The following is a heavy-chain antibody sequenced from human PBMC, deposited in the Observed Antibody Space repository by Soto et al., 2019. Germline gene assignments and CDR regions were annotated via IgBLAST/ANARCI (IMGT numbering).Heavy chain of an antibody. CDR3: ARDGGYCSGGSCYPNGFDY. V-gene: IGHV1-69*13. J-gene: IGHJ4*02. CDR1: GGTFSSYA. CDR2: IIPLFGTT. D-gene: IGHD2-15*01. Sequence: ASVKVSCKASGGTFSSYAIDWVRQAPGQGLEWMGGIIPLFGTTNYAQKLQGRVKLTADESTRTAYMELSTLTSEDTAVYYCARDGGYCSGGSCYPNGFDYWGQGTLVTVSS.